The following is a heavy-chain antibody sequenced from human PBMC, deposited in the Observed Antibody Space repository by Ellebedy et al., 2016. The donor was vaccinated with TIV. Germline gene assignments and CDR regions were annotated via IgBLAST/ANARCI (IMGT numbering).Heavy chain of an antibody. CDR2: INPSSGST. V-gene: IGHV1-46*01. CDR1: GYSFTNYD. D-gene: IGHD6-6*01. CDR3: ARDAVSRSSGHGGFDF. J-gene: IGHJ4*02. Sequence: AASVKVSCKASGYSFTNYDFHWVRQAPGQGLEWMGIINPSSGSTSYPHKFQGRVTMTRDTSTSTVYMELSSLRSEDTAVYYCARDAVSRSSGHGGFDFWGQGTLVTVSS.